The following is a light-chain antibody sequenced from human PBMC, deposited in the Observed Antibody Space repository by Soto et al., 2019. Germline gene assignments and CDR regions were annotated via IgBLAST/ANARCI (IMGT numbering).Light chain of an antibody. CDR1: QSIRIW. CDR2: DAS. Sequence: DTQMTQSPSTLSASVGDRVTISCRASQSIRIWLAWYQQKPGKAPKLLIYDASNLESGVPSRFSGSGSGTEFTLTISSLQPDDFATYYCQQYSSYWTFGQGTKVDNK. J-gene: IGKJ1*01. V-gene: IGKV1-5*01. CDR3: QQYSSYWT.